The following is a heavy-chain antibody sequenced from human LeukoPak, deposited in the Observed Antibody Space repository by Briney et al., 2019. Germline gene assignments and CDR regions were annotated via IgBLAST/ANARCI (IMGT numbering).Heavy chain of an antibody. D-gene: IGHD3-16*01. CDR2: IYSGGST. CDR3: ARARGGWYFHL. V-gene: IGHV3-53*01. J-gene: IGHJ2*01. CDR1: GCAISSNY. Sequence: GGLRRSCAAAGCAISSNYMRWGRRAAGKGGEGGAVIYSGGSTYYAYSVKGRVTISRDSAKNTLYLQMHRLSAEDTAVYYCARARGGWYFHLWGRGPLVPVSS.